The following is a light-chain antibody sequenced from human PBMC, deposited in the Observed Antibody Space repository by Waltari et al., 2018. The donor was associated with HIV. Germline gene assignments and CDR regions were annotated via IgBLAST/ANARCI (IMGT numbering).Light chain of an antibody. CDR1: NSNIGINS. CDR3: AAWDDSLSGRV. J-gene: IGLJ3*02. V-gene: IGLV1-47*01. CDR2: WDN. Sequence: QSVLTQPPSASGTPGQRVTIYCSGSNSNIGINSVYWYQQLPGTAPKLLIYWDNQRPSGVPGRFSGSKSGTSASLAISGLRSEDEADYYCAAWDDSLSGRVFGGGTNLTVL.